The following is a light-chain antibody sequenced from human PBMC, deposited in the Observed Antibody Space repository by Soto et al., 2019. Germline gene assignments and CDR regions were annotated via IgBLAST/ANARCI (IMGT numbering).Light chain of an antibody. J-gene: IGLJ3*02. CDR1: SSDVGGYDY. CDR3: SSHTSSNTLV. V-gene: IGLV2-14*01. CDR2: EVT. Sequence: QSALTQPASVSGSPGQSITISCTGTSSDVGGYDYVFRYQQHPGRAPKALIYEVTHRPSGVSNRFSGSKSGNTASLTISGLQAEDESDYYCSSHTSSNTLVFGGGTKLTVL.